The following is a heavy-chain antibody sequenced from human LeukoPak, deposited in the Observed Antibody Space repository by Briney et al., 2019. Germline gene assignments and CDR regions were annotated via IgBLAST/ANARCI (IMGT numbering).Heavy chain of an antibody. D-gene: IGHD6-19*01. Sequence: PSETLSLTCTVSGGSISSSSYYWGWIRQPPGKGLEWIGSIYYSGSTYYNPSLKSRVTISVDTSKNQFSLKLSSVTAADTAVYYCARHRISSAGVLDWFDPWGQGTLVTVSS. CDR2: IYYSGST. V-gene: IGHV4-39*01. J-gene: IGHJ5*02. CDR3: ARHRISSAGVLDWFDP. CDR1: GGSISSSSYY.